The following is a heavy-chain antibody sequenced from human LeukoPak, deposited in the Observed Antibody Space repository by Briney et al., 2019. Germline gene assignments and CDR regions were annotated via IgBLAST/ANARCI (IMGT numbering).Heavy chain of an antibody. Sequence: SETLSLTCTVSGGSISSSDYYWGWIRQPPGKGLEWIGSIYYSGSTYHNPSLKSRVPISIDTSKNQFSLRLTSVTAADTAVYYCARHFTTVTPWYFDYWGQGTLVTVSS. J-gene: IGHJ4*02. D-gene: IGHD4-17*01. CDR2: IYYSGST. V-gene: IGHV4-39*01. CDR1: GGSISSSDYY. CDR3: ARHFTTVTPWYFDY.